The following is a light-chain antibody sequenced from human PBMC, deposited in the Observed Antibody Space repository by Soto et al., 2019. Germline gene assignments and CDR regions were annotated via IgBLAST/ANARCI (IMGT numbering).Light chain of an antibody. CDR3: QHRATWPRA. V-gene: IGKV3-11*01. CDR1: QSVGTY. Sequence: EIVLTQSPATLSLSPGERATLSCRASQSVGTYLAWYQQRPGQAPRLLLYDASNRATGIPARFSGSGSGTDFTLTTSSLEPEDFAVYYCQHRATWPRAFGPGTKVDIK. CDR2: DAS. J-gene: IGKJ3*01.